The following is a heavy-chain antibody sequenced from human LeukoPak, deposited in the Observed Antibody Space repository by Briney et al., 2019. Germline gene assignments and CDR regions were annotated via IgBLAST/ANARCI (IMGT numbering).Heavy chain of an antibody. D-gene: IGHD6-6*01. CDR1: GGSFSGYY. CDR2: MNESGGT. CDR3: ARGLRAARLAS. Sequence: SETLSLTCAISGGSFSGYYWSWIRQPPGKGLEWIGEMNESGGTTYNPSLKSRVTMSVDPSKNQLSLKLTSVTAADTAVYYCARGLRAARLASWGQGTLVTVSS. J-gene: IGHJ5*02. V-gene: IGHV4-34*01.